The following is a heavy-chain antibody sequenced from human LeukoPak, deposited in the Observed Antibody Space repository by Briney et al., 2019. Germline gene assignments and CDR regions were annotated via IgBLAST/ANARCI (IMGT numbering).Heavy chain of an antibody. CDR3: ARGAKQFVCSSTSCLFDT. D-gene: IGHD2-2*01. CDR1: GGSISNYY. CDR2: VFYSGNT. J-gene: IGHJ4*02. V-gene: IGHV4-59*01. Sequence: SETLSLTCTVSGGSISNYYWSWIRQPPGKGLEWIGYVFYSGNTNYNPSLKSRVTISLDTSKNQFSLRLTPVTAADTAVYYCARGAKQFVCSSTSCLFDTWGQGTVVPLFS.